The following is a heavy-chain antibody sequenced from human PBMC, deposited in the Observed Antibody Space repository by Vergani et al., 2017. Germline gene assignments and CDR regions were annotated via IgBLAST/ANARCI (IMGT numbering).Heavy chain of an antibody. D-gene: IGHD5-24*01. CDR2: INPNSGGT. Sequence: QVQLVQSGAEVKKPGASVKVSCKASGYTFTGYYMHWVRQAPGQGLEWMGWINPNSGGTNYAQKFQGRFTMTRDTSISTAYMEMSRLRSDDTTVYYCAREKEMATIGYFDYWGQGTLVTVSS. CDR3: AREKEMATIGYFDY. J-gene: IGHJ4*02. CDR1: GYTFTGYY. V-gene: IGHV1-2*02.